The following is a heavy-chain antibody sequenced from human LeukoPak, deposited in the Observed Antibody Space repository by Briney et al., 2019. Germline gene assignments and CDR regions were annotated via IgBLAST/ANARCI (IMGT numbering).Heavy chain of an antibody. V-gene: IGHV6-1*01. CDR1: GDSVSSNSAA. CDR3: ARYDKDGYKSFDY. D-gene: IGHD5-24*01. J-gene: IGHJ4*02. CDR2: TYYRPKWYN. Sequence: SQTLSLTCAISGDSVSSNSAAWNWIRQSPSRGLEWLGRTYYRPKWYNDYPLSVKSRIIINPDTAKNQFSLQLNSVTPEDTAVYYCARYDKDGYKSFDYWGQGTLVTVSS.